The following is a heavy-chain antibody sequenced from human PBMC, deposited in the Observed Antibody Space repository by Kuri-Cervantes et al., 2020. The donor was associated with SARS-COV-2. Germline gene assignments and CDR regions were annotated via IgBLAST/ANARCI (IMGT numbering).Heavy chain of an antibody. V-gene: IGHV3-23*01. D-gene: IGHD2-2*01. CDR3: AKDERYCSSTSCYLIPVYYYYYMDV. CDR1: GFTFSSYA. CDR2: ISGSGGST. J-gene: IGHJ6*03. Sequence: GGSLRLSCAASGFTFSSYAMSWVRQAPGKGLEWVSAISGSGGSTYYADSVKGRFTISRDNSKNTLYLQMNSLRAEDTAVYYCAKDERYCSSTSCYLIPVYYYYYMDVWGKGTTVTVSS.